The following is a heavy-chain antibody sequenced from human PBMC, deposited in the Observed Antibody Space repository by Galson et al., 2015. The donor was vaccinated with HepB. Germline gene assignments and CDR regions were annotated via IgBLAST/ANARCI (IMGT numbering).Heavy chain of an antibody. Sequence: LRLSCAASGFTSTGYAMNWVRQPPGRGLEWISSISSGGSYIYYADSVKGRFAISRDNARNSLFLQLNSLRAEDTAVYYCTRGFPYYNNELNDYWGQGTLVTVSS. CDR3: TRGFPYYNNELNDY. J-gene: IGHJ4*02. V-gene: IGHV3-21*01. D-gene: IGHD3-22*01. CDR1: GFTSTGYA. CDR2: ISSGGSYI.